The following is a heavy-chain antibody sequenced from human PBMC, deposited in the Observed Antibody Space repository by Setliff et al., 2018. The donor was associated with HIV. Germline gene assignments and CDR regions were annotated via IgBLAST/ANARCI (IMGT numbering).Heavy chain of an antibody. Sequence: SETLSLTCTVSDSGTYYWIWIRQPAGKGLEWIERVSSRGDTNYNPSLKSRVIMSVDTSKNQFSMKLSSVTAADTAVYYCARDGYSSSWYVISGSFDYWGKGSLVTVSS. CDR3: ARDGYSSSWYVISGSFDY. D-gene: IGHD6-13*01. CDR2: VSSRGDT. V-gene: IGHV4-4*07. J-gene: IGHJ4*02. CDR1: DSGTYY.